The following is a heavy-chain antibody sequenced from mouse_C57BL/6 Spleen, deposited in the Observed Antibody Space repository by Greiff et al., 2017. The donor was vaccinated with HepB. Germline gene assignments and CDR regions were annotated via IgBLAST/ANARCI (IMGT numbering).Heavy chain of an antibody. CDR1: GYSITSGYY. CDR2: ISYDGSN. Sequence: EVQLQESGPGLVKPSQSLSLTCSVTGYSITSGYYWNWIRQFPGNKLEWMGYISYDGSNNYNPSLKNRISITRDTSKNQFFLKLNSVTTEDTATYYCARVNTTVHYYAMDYWGQGTSVTVSS. D-gene: IGHD1-2*01. CDR3: ARVNTTVHYYAMDY. J-gene: IGHJ4*01. V-gene: IGHV3-6*01.